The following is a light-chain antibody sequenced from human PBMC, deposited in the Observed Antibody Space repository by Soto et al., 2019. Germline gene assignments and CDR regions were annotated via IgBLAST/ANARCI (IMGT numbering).Light chain of an antibody. CDR2: DAS. J-gene: IGKJ5*01. CDR3: QQYNAYPWT. CDR1: QSISSW. V-gene: IGKV1-5*01. Sequence: DIQMTQSPSTLSASVGDGVTITCRASQSISSWLAWYQQKPGKAPKFLMYDASSLDSGVPSRFSGSGSGTEFTLTISSLQPDDFATYYCQQYNAYPWTFGRGTRLEIK.